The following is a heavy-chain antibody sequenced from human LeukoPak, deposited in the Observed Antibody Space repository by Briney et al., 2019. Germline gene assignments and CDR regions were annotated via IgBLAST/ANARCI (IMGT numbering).Heavy chain of an antibody. CDR3: AKMLNDFWSGYYPFDY. D-gene: IGHD3-3*01. CDR2: ISGSGGST. V-gene: IGHV3-23*01. J-gene: IGHJ4*02. Sequence: GGSLRLSCAASGFTFSSYAMSWVRQAPGKGREWVSAISGSGGSTYYADSVKGRFTISRDNSKNTLYLQMNSLRAEDTAVYYCAKMLNDFWSGYYPFDYWGQGTLVTVSS. CDR1: GFTFSSYA.